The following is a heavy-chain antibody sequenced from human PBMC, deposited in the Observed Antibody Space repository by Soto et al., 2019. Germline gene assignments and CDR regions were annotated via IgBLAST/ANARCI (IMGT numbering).Heavy chain of an antibody. CDR2: IYYTGST. Sequence: QLHLQESGPGLVKPSETLSLTCSVSGGSMNTLTYYWGWFRQSPGKGLEWIGSIYYTGSTSYNPSLKSRLIISADTAKNQFSLRLSSVTAADTAVYHCARRVDGMYQPDSDLWGRGTLVTVSS. J-gene: IGHJ2*01. CDR1: GGSMNTLTYY. D-gene: IGHD2-2*01. CDR3: ARRVDGMYQPDSDL. V-gene: IGHV4-39*01.